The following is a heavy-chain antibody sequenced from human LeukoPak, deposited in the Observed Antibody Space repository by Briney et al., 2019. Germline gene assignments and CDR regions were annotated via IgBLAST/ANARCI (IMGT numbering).Heavy chain of an antibody. Sequence: SVKVSCKASGGTFSSYAISWVRQAPGQGLEWMGGIIPIFGTANYAQKFQGRVTITADESTSTAYMELSSLRSEDTAVYYCARTSRYCSSTSCLDAFDIWGQGTMVTVSS. V-gene: IGHV1-69*13. J-gene: IGHJ3*02. D-gene: IGHD2-2*01. CDR3: ARTSRYCSSTSCLDAFDI. CDR2: IIPIFGTA. CDR1: GGTFSSYA.